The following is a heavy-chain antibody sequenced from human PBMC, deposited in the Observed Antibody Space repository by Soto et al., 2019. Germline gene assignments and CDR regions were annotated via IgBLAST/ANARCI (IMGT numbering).Heavy chain of an antibody. V-gene: IGHV3-23*01. CDR3: AKGTRRYYYYYGMDV. CDR2: ISGSGGST. Sequence: PGGSLRLSCAASGFTFSSYAMSWVRQAPGKGLEWVSAISGSGGSTYYADSVKGRFTISRDNSKNTLYLQMNSLRAEDTAVYYCAKGTRRYYYYYGMDVWGQGTTVTVSS. J-gene: IGHJ6*02. D-gene: IGHD3-10*02. CDR1: GFTFSSYA.